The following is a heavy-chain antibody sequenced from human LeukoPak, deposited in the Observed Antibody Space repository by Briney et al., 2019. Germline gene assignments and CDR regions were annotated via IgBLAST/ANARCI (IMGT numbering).Heavy chain of an antibody. CDR3: AKGPDPGRLDY. J-gene: IGHJ4*02. Sequence: GGSLRLSCAACGFTFSRYAMSWVRPAPGKGLEGVSAISGSGGSTYYADSVKGRFTISRDNSKNTLYLQMNSLRAEDTAVYYCAKGPDPGRLDYWGQGTLVTVSS. CDR2: ISGSGGST. V-gene: IGHV3-23*01. CDR1: GFTFSRYA.